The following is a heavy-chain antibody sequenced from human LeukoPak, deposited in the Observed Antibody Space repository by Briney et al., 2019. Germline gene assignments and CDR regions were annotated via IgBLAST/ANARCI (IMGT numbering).Heavy chain of an antibody. CDR3: AKDHGYDYGDYFDN. CDR1: GFIFSSHA. J-gene: IGHJ4*02. D-gene: IGHD5-12*01. Sequence: GGSLRLSCAASGFIFSSHAMQWVRQAPGKGLEWVAAIAHDGSNKYHADSVKGRFTISRDNSKTTLYMQMNSLRADDTAVYYCAKDHGYDYGDYFDNWGQGILVTVSS. CDR2: IAHDGSNK. V-gene: IGHV3-30*04.